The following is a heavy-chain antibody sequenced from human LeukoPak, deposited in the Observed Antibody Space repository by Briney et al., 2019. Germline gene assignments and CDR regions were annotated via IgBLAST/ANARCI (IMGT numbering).Heavy chain of an antibody. D-gene: IGHD3-10*01. Sequence: SVTLSLTCTVSGGSISSHYWSWIRQPPGKGLEWIGYIYYSGSTNYNPSLKSRVTISVDTSKNQFSLKLSSVTAADTAVYYCASDAYYGSGSYTSYYYYYYMDVWGKGTTVTVSS. V-gene: IGHV4-59*11. CDR2: IYYSGST. CDR1: GGSISSHY. J-gene: IGHJ6*03. CDR3: ASDAYYGSGSYTSYYYYYYMDV.